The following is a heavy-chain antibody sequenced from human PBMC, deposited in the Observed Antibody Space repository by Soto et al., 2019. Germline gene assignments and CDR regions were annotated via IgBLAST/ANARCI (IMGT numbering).Heavy chain of an antibody. CDR3: ARDEGGYDFLTGYYRAPHFDS. J-gene: IGHJ4*02. V-gene: IGHV1-18*01. Sequence: VASVKVSCKASGYTFTHFYITWVRQAPGQGLEWMGAISPHNFNTNYAQKFRGRVTLTTEKSTNTAYMDLRSLTSDDTAVYYCARDEGGYDFLTGYYRAPHFDSWGQGAPVPV. CDR2: ISPHNFNT. D-gene: IGHD3-9*01. CDR1: GYTFTHFY.